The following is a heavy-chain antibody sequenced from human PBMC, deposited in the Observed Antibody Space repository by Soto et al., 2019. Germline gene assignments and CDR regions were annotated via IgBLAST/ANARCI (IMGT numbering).Heavy chain of an antibody. CDR2: ILHSGET. D-gene: IGHD6-19*01. CDR1: GDSITNSRW. V-gene: IGHV4-4*02. J-gene: IGHJ3*01. CDR3: AYSTGWYRHDV. Sequence: QVQLQESGPGLVKPSGTLSLTCAVSGDSITNSRWWTWVRQPPGKGLEWIGDILHSGETNYNPSLKSRVFISVDKSQNQFSLRVSSVTAGDTAVYYCAYSTGWYRHDVWGQGTLVTVSS.